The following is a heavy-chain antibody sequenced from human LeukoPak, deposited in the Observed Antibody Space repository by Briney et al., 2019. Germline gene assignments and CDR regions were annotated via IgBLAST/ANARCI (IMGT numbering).Heavy chain of an antibody. J-gene: IGHJ5*02. CDR3: ARDRPLATVTTVDTYGFDP. Sequence: SQTLSLTCTVSGGSISSYYWNWIRQPAGKGLEWIGRIYTSGRTNYNTSLKSRVTMSADTSKNQLSLKLSPVTAADTAVYYCARDRPLATVTTVDTYGFDPWGQGTLVTVSS. CDR1: GGSISSYY. V-gene: IGHV4-4*07. CDR2: IYTSGRT. D-gene: IGHD4-17*01.